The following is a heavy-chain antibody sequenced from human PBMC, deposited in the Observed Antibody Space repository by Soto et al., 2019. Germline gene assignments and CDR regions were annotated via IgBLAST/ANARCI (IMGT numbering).Heavy chain of an antibody. CDR2: IHPGDSDT. D-gene: IGHD6-19*01. J-gene: IGHJ6*02. Sequence: GESLKISCKGSGYSFTNYWIGWVRQMPGKGLEWMGIIHPGDSDTRYSPSFQGHIIISADKSISTVYLQWGSLTASDTAMYYCARHGNSGPEDTLDVWGQGTTVTVSS. V-gene: IGHV5-51*01. CDR3: ARHGNSGPEDTLDV. CDR1: GYSFTNYW.